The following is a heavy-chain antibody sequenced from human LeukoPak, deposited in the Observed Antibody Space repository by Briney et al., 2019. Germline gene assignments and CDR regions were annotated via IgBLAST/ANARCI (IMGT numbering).Heavy chain of an antibody. V-gene: IGHV3-23*01. J-gene: IGHJ6*02. D-gene: IGHD6-13*01. CDR2: ISGSGGST. CDR1: GFTFSSYA. CDR3: AKDTTTDHYSSSWLYYYYYYGMDV. Sequence: PGGSLRLSCAASGFTFSSYAMSWVRQAPGKGLEWVSAISGSGGSTYYADSVKGRFTISRDNSKNTLYLQMNSLRAEDTAVYYCAKDTTTDHYSSSWLYYYYYYGMDVWGQGTTVTVSS.